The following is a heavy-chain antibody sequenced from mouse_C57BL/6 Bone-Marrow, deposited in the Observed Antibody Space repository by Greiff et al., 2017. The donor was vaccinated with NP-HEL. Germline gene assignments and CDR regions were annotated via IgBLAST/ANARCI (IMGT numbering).Heavy chain of an antibody. CDR1: GFTFSDYG. CDR3: ARRWDWYFDV. D-gene: IGHD1-1*02. V-gene: IGHV5-17*01. J-gene: IGHJ1*03. Sequence: EVKLVESGGGLVKPGGSLKLSCAASGFTFSDYGMHWVRQAPEKGLEWVAYISSGSSTSYYADTVKGRFTISRDNAKNTLFLQMTSLRSEDTAMYYCARRWDWYFDVWGTGTTVTVSS. CDR2: ISSGSSTS.